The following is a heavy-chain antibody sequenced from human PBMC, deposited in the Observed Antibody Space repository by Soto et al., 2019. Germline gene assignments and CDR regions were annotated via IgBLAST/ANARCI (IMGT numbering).Heavy chain of an antibody. D-gene: IGHD3-9*01. CDR1: GYSFINYY. CDR3: ARPPGCISDWYYFDL. CDR2: ISPKSGVT. V-gene: IGHV1-2*02. J-gene: IGHJ4*02. Sequence: ASVKVSCKASGYSFINYYTHWVRRAPGQGFEWMGRISPKSGVTDYAQKFQGRVSLTWDTSLNTAYMELSSLMSEDTAVYYCARPPGCISDWYYFDLWGQGTQVTVSS.